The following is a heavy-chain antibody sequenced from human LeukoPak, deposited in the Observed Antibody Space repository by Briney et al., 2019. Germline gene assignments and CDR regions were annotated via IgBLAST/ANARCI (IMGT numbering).Heavy chain of an antibody. CDR3: ARAMKDFWSGYPLDY. CDR2: IIPIFGTA. V-gene: IGHV1-69*05. CDR1: GGTFSSYA. Sequence: ASVKVSCKASGGTFSSYAISWVRQAPGQGLEWMGGIIPIFGTANYAQKFQGRVTITTDESTSTAYMELSSLRSEDTAVYYCARAMKDFWSGYPLDYWGQGTLVTVSS. J-gene: IGHJ4*02. D-gene: IGHD3-3*01.